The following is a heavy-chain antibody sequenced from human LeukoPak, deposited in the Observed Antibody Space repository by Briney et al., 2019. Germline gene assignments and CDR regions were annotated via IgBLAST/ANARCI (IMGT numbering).Heavy chain of an antibody. D-gene: IGHD5-24*01. Sequence: PSETLSLTCRVYGGSLSGYYWTWIRQPPGKGLEWIGEINHSGSINYNPSLKSRVIMSMDTSKNQFSLNVRSVTAADTAVYYCGKFRYGYMGLDSWGQGTLVTVSS. V-gene: IGHV4-34*01. CDR1: GGSLSGYY. J-gene: IGHJ4*02. CDR2: INHSGSI. CDR3: GKFRYGYMGLDS.